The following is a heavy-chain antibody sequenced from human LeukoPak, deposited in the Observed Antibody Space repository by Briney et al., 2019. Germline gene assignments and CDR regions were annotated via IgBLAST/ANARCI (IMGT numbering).Heavy chain of an antibody. Sequence: GASAKVSCKASVYTFTNYDINWVRQATGQGLEWMGWMNPNSANTGYAQKFQGRVTMTRNTSISTAYMELSSLRSEDTAVYYCARVNCSSTSCRSKFLDYWGQGTLVTVSS. CDR2: MNPNSANT. D-gene: IGHD2-2*01. V-gene: IGHV1-8*01. CDR1: VYTFTNYD. J-gene: IGHJ4*02. CDR3: ARVNCSSTSCRSKFLDY.